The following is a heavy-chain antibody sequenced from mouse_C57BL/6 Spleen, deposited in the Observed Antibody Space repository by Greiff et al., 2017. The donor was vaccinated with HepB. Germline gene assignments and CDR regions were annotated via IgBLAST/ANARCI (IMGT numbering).Heavy chain of an antibody. J-gene: IGHJ1*03. CDR2: ISDGGSYT. D-gene: IGHD2-4*01. CDR1: GFTFSSYA. CDR3: ARYYDYDGWYFDV. V-gene: IGHV5-4*03. Sequence: EVKLMESGGGLVKPGGSLKLSCAASGFTFSSYAMSWVRQTPEKRLEWVATISDGGSYTYYPDNVKGRFTISRDNAKNNLYLQMSHLKSEETAMYYCARYYDYDGWYFDVWGTGTTVTVSS.